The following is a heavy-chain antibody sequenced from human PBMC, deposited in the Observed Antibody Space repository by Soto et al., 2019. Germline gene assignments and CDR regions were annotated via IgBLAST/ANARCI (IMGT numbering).Heavy chain of an antibody. D-gene: IGHD3-9*01. CDR2: INPNSGGT. CDR1: GYTFTGYY. CDR3: ASHDILTGYYKAFDI. J-gene: IGHJ3*02. Sequence: ASVKVSCKASGYTFTGYYMHWVRQAPGQGLEWMGWINPNSGGTNYAQKFQGRVTMTRDTSISTAYMELSRLRSDDTAVYYCASHDILTGYYKAFDIWVQGTMVTVSS. V-gene: IGHV1-2*02.